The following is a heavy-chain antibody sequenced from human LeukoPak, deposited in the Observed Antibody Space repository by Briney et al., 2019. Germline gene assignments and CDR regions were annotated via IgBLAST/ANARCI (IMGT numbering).Heavy chain of an antibody. J-gene: IGHJ4*02. CDR3: AAARRYQLLSIDY. V-gene: IGHV4-39*01. CDR1: GGSISSSSYY. Sequence: SETLSLTCTVSGGSISSSSYYWGWIRQPPGKGLEWIGSIYYSGSTYYNPSLKSRVTISVDTSKNQFSLKLSSVTAADTAVYYCAAARRYQLLSIDYWGQGTLVTVSS. CDR2: IYYSGST. D-gene: IGHD2-2*01.